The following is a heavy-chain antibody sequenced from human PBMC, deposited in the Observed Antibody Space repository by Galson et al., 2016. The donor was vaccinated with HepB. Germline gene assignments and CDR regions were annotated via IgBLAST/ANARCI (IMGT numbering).Heavy chain of an antibody. D-gene: IGHD4-17*01. CDR1: GGTFNSFV. CDR3: ARGRDYGDNPFDD. V-gene: IGHV1-8*02. J-gene: IGHJ4*02. Sequence: SVKVSCKASGGTFNSFVISWVRQAPGQGLEWLGWMNPDSGRTGSAQKFQGRVTMTRDTSISTAYLELSSLTSEDTGVYFCARGRDYGDNPFDDWGQGTLVAVSS. CDR2: MNPDSGRT.